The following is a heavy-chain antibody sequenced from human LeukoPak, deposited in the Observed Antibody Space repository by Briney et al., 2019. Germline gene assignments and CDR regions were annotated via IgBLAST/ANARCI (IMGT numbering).Heavy chain of an antibody. V-gene: IGHV1-58*01. CDR2: IVVGSGTT. J-gene: IGHJ3*02. CDR3: AAATGATAGSYAFDI. D-gene: IGHD1-26*01. Sequence: SVKVSCKASGFTFTSSAVQWVRQARGQCLEWIGWIVVGSGTTNYAQRFQERVTITRDMSTSTAYMELSSLRSEDTAVYYCAAATGATAGSYAFDIWGQGTMVTVSS. CDR1: GFTFTSSA.